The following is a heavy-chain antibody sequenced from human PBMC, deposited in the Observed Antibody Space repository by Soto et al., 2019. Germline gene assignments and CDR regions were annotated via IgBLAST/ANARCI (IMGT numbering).Heavy chain of an antibody. V-gene: IGHV3-30*18. Sequence: QVQLVESGGGVVQPGRSLRLSCAASGFTFSSYGMHWVRQAPGKGLEWVAVISNDGSNKYYAYSVKGRFTISRDNSKNTLYLQMKSLRAEDTAVYYCANDRTSSPLGVSGVWGQGTTVTVSS. D-gene: IGHD3-16*01. J-gene: IGHJ6*02. CDR2: ISNDGSNK. CDR1: GFTFSSYG. CDR3: ANDRTSSPLGVSGV.